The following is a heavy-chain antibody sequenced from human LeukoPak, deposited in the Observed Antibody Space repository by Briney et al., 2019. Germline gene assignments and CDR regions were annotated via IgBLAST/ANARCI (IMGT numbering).Heavy chain of an antibody. CDR1: GFTFSSYS. J-gene: IGHJ5*02. D-gene: IGHD3-3*01. Sequence: GSLRLSCAASGFTFSSYSMNWVRQAPGRGLEWVSSISSSSSYIYYADSVKGRFTIPRDNAKNSLYLQMNSLRAEDTAVYYCARDSYDFWSGQNWFDPWGQGTLVTVSS. CDR3: ARDSYDFWSGQNWFDP. V-gene: IGHV3-21*01. CDR2: ISSSSSYI.